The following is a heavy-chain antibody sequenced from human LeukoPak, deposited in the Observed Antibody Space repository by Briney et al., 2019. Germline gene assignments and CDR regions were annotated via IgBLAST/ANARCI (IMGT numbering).Heavy chain of an antibody. CDR3: ATGNRHDYGDYFDY. CDR2: IYSGGST. CDR1: GLSVRSNY. D-gene: IGHD4-17*01. V-gene: IGHV3-53*01. J-gene: IGHJ4*02. Sequence: GVSLRLSCAASGLSVRSNYMSWVLQAPGNWLEWVSVIYSGGSTYYADSVKGRFTISRDNSKNTLYLQMNSLRAEDTAVYYCATGNRHDYGDYFDYWGQGTLVTVSS.